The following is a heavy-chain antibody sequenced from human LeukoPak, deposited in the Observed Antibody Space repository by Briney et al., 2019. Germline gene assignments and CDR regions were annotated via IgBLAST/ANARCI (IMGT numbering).Heavy chain of an antibody. D-gene: IGHD3-22*01. CDR2: IYSSGST. V-gene: IGHV4-4*07. J-gene: IGHJ4*02. Sequence: SETLSLTCTVSGGSISSYYWSWIRQPAGKGLEWIGHIYSSGSTNYNPSLQSRVTMSVDTSKNQFSLKLNSVSAADTAVYYCARSLDYYDSSAYLFDYWGQGTLVTVSS. CDR3: ARSLDYYDSSAYLFDY. CDR1: GGSISSYY.